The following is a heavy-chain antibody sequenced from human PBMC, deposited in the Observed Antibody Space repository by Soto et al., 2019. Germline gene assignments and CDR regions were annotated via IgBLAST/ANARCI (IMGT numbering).Heavy chain of an antibody. D-gene: IGHD3-3*01. CDR2: ISGSGGST. Sequence: GGSLRLSCAASGFTFSSYAMSWVRQAPGKGLEWVSAISGSGGSTYYADSVKGRFTISRDNSKNTLYLQMNSLRAEDTAVYYCANIDFWSGYYTDPTVGFDYWGQGTLVTVSS. J-gene: IGHJ4*02. CDR1: GFTFSSYA. CDR3: ANIDFWSGYYTDPTVGFDY. V-gene: IGHV3-23*01.